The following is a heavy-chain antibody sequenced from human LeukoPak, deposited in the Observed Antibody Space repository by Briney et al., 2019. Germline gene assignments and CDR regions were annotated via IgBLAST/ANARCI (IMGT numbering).Heavy chain of an antibody. Sequence: GGSLRLSCAASGFTFSSYSMNWVRQAPGKGLEWVSSISSSSSYIYYADSVKGRFTISRDNAKNSLYLQMNSLRAEDTAVYYCARVIAVAGPGDYWGQGTLVTVSS. CDR2: ISSSSSYI. D-gene: IGHD6-19*01. V-gene: IGHV3-21*01. CDR1: GFTFSSYS. CDR3: ARVIAVAGPGDY. J-gene: IGHJ4*02.